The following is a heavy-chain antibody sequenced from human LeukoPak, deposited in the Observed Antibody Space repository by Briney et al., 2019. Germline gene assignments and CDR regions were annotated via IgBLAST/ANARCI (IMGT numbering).Heavy chain of an antibody. CDR2: ISNNGGYT. D-gene: IGHD3-10*01. J-gene: IGHJ3*02. V-gene: IGHV3-23*01. CDR1: GFTFSSSA. Sequence: QSGGSLRLSCAASGFTFSSSAMSWVRQAPGKGLEWVSAISNNGGYTYYADSVQGRFTISRDNSKSTLCLQMNSLRAEDTAVYYCARGADRPTGGAFDIWGQGTMVTVSS. CDR3: ARGADRPTGGAFDI.